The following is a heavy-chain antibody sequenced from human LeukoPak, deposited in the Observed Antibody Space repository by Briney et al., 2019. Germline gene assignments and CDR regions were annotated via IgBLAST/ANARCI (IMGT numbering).Heavy chain of an antibody. V-gene: IGHV3-7*01. CDR3: ARVGYCSSTSCHGFED. J-gene: IGHJ4*02. D-gene: IGHD2-2*01. Sequence: SGGSLRLSCAASGFTFSSYWMSWVRQAPGKGLEWVANIKQDGSEKYYVDSVKGRLTISRDNAKNSLYLQMNSLRAEDTAVYYCARVGYCSSTSCHGFEDWGQGTLVTVSS. CDR2: IKQDGSEK. CDR1: GFTFSSYW.